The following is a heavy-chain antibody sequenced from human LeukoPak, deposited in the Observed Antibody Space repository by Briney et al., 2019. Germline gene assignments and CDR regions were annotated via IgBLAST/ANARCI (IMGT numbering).Heavy chain of an antibody. V-gene: IGHV4-4*07. J-gene: IGHJ4*02. CDR2: IYSSGST. D-gene: IGHD3-10*01. Sequence: SETLSLTCTVSGGPISSYYGSWIRQPAGKGLEWIGRIYSSGSTNYNPSLKSRVTMSVDTSKNQFSLKLSSVTAADTAVYYCASTYYYGSGSLGVDYWGQGTLVTVSS. CDR1: GGPISSYY. CDR3: ASTYYYGSGSLGVDY.